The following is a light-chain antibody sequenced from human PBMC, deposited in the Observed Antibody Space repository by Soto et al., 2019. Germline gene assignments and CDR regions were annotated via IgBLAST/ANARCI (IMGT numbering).Light chain of an antibody. CDR3: QLKYPTART. V-gene: IGKV1-39*01. CDR2: AAS. J-gene: IGKJ4*01. CDR1: QSISNF. Sequence: DIQMTQSPSSLSASVGDRVTISCRASQSISNFLKWYQQKPGKAPQLLVYAASRLQSGVPPRFSGGRAGTNFALTRSILQPENFATYNCQLKYPTARTFSGVTKME.